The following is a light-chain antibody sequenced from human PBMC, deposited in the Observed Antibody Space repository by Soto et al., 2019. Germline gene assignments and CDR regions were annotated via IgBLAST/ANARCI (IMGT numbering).Light chain of an antibody. J-gene: IGKJ2*01. CDR3: LQDYNYPYT. CDR2: AAS. V-gene: IGKV1-6*01. Sequence: IQMTQSPSSLSASVGDEVTITCRASQTIMTYLNWYQLKPGKPPRLLIYAASSLQSGVPSRFSGSGSGTDFTLTISSLQPEDFATYYCLQDYNYPYTFGQGTKVDIK. CDR1: QTIMTY.